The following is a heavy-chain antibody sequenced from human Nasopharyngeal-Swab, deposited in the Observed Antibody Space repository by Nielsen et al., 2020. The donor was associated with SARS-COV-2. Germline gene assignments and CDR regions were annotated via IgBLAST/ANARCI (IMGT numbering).Heavy chain of an antibody. CDR1: GFTFSSYG. CDR3: AKDATYYDFWSGLFDY. D-gene: IGHD3-3*01. J-gene: IGHJ4*02. V-gene: IGHV3-30*18. Sequence: GESLKISCAASGFTFSSYGMHWVRQAPGKGLEWVAVISYDGSNKYYADSVKGRFTISRDNSKNTLYLQMNSLRAGDTAVYYCAKDATYYDFWSGLFDYWGQGTLVTVSS. CDR2: ISYDGSNK.